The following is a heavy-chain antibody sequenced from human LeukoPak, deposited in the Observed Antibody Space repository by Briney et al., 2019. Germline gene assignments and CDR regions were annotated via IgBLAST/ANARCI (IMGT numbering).Heavy chain of an antibody. CDR3: ARGLVVWGPMGY. D-gene: IGHD3-10*01. CDR2: INRSGST. CDR1: GGSFNGYY. J-gene: IGHJ4*02. Sequence: SETLSLTRAVYGGSFNGYYWSWLRQPPGKGLEWIGEINRSGSTNYNQSLKSRVTISVVTSKIQFSLELCSVTAADTAVYYCARGLVVWGPMGYWGQGTLVTVSS. V-gene: IGHV4-34*01.